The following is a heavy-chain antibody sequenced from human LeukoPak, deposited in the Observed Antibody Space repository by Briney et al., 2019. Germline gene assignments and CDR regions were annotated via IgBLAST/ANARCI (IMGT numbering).Heavy chain of an antibody. CDR1: GFTFSSYA. J-gene: IGHJ4*02. Sequence: GGSLRLSCAASGFTFSSYAMSWVRQAPGKGLEWVSAISGSGGSTYYADSVKGRFTISRVNSKNTLYLQMNSLRAEDTAVYYCAKDGGYYYGSGSAPGYWGQGTLVTVSS. D-gene: IGHD3-10*01. CDR3: AKDGGYYYGSGSAPGY. V-gene: IGHV3-23*01. CDR2: ISGSGGST.